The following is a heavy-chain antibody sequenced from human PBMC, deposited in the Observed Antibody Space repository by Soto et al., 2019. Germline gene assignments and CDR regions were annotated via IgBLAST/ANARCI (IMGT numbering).Heavy chain of an antibody. CDR1: GFTFSSYA. V-gene: IGHV3-23*01. CDR3: AKPPEMLRYFDWPPYFDY. D-gene: IGHD3-9*01. J-gene: IGHJ4*02. Sequence: GGSLRLSCAASGFTFSSYAMSWVRQAPGKGLEWVSAISGSGGSTYYADSVKGRFTISRDNSKNTLYLQMNSLRAEDTAVYYCAKPPEMLRYFDWPPYFDYWGQGTLVTVSS. CDR2: ISGSGGST.